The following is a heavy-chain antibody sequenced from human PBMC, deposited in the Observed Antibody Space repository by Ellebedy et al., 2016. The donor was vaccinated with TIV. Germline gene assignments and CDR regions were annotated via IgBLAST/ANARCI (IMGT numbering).Heavy chain of an antibody. Sequence: AASVTVSCKASGYTFTGYYMHWVRQPPGQGLAWMGWINPNSGDTSSAQKFQGRVTMTRDTPISTAYMELSRLRSDDTAVYYCAGTTSSGRYADSWGQGTLVTVSS. CDR3: AGTTSSGRYADS. CDR1: GYTFTGYY. D-gene: IGHD6-19*01. CDR2: INPNSGDT. V-gene: IGHV1-2*02. J-gene: IGHJ4*02.